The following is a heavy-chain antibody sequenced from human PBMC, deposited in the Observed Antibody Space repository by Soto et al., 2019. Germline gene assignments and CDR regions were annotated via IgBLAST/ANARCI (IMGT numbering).Heavy chain of an antibody. J-gene: IGHJ4*02. D-gene: IGHD3-10*02. V-gene: IGHV3-23*01. CDR3: ALFTRPFDY. CDR1: GFTFSSYA. Sequence: EVQLLESGGGLVQPGGSLRLSCAASGFTFSSYAMSWVRQAPGKGLEWVSAISGSGGSTYYADSVKGRFTLSRDNSKNMLDLQMNSRRAQGTAVLYGALFTRPFDYLGPGTPVTVPS. CDR2: ISGSGGST.